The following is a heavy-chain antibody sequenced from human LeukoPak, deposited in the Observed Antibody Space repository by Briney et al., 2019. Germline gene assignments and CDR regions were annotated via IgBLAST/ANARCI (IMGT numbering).Heavy chain of an antibody. Sequence: ASVKVSCKASGYSFSTYDINWVRQAPGQGLEWMGWMNPDTGNTGYSQTFQGRVTLTTDTSTSTAYMELRSLRSGDTAVYYCARGPHERSGYPDDWGQGTLVTVSS. V-gene: IGHV1-8*01. CDR1: GYSFSTYD. J-gene: IGHJ4*02. CDR3: ARGPHERSGYPDD. CDR2: MNPDTGNT. D-gene: IGHD3-22*01.